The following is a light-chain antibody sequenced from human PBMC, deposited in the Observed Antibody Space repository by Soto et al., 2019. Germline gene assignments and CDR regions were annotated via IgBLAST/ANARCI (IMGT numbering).Light chain of an antibody. Sequence: DIQMTQSPSTLSASVGDTVTITCRASQTISGWLAWYQQKPGKAPKLLIYDASTLESGVPSRFSGSESGTEFTLTISSLQLDDFATYSGKQNKTLYIFAQGTKLAIK. CDR1: QTISGW. CDR3: KQNKTLYI. V-gene: IGKV1-5*01. CDR2: DAS. J-gene: IGKJ2*01.